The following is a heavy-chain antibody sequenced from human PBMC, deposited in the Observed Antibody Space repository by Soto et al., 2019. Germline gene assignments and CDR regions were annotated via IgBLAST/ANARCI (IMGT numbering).Heavy chain of an antibody. CDR3: AASLIPVMITPHGYAQLSFDY. CDR1: GVSITDYY. Sequence: SXTLXXXXXXSGVSITDYYWSXIRQXXGXXXXXMGYIYYXXXXXXXXXXXSRATISRDTSKNQFSLNLYFVTTADTAVYYCAASLIPVMITPHGYAQLSFDYWGQGSLVTVSS. J-gene: IGHJ4*02. CDR2: IYYXXXX. D-gene: IGHD3-16*01. V-gene: IGHV4-59*01.